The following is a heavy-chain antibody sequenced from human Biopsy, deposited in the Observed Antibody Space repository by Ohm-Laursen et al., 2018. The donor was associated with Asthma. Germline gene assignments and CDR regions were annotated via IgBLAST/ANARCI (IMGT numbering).Heavy chain of an antibody. J-gene: IGHJ4*02. CDR3: ASDFPKDYVRYNFQF. Sequence: GASVKVSCKISGYSLTDLSMHWVRQAPGQGLGWMEGHDHEEGGTVNARRFQGRVTMTEDTSTDTAYMELSSLSSDDTAVYYCASDFPKDYVRYNFQFWGQGTLVTVSS. CDR2: HDHEEGGT. D-gene: IGHD4-17*01. CDR1: GYSLTDLS. V-gene: IGHV1-24*01.